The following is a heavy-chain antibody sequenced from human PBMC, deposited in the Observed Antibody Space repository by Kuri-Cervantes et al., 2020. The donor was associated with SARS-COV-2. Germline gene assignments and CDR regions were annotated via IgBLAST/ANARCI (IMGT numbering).Heavy chain of an antibody. CDR3: ARDWHQNYSNLGDY. Sequence: ASVKVSCKASACTFRVYYIHCVRQAPGQGLERMGWINPDSGGTNDTQKFQGWVTMTRDTSISTVYMELSSLRSEDTAVYYCARDWHQNYSNLGDYWGQGTLVTVSS. D-gene: IGHD4-11*01. CDR1: ACTFRVYY. J-gene: IGHJ4*02. V-gene: IGHV1-2*04. CDR2: INPDSGGT.